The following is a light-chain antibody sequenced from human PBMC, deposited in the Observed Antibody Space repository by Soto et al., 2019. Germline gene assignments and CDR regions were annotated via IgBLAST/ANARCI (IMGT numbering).Light chain of an antibody. J-gene: IGKJ4*01. CDR3: QQSISAPLT. V-gene: IGKV1-39*01. CDR2: AAS. Sequence: DILMSQSQPSLSASVGDRVTITCRASQSVTMYLNWYQQKPGKAPKLLIYAASSLQSGVPSRFSGSGSGTDFTLTISSLQPEDSASYFCQQSISAPLTFGGGTKVDIK. CDR1: QSVTMY.